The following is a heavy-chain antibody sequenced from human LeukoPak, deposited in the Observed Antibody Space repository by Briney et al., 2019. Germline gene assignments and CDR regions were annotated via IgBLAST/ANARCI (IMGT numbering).Heavy chain of an antibody. Sequence: SVKVSCKASGGTFISYAIGWVRQAPGQGLEWMGRIIPIFGTANYAQKFQGRVTITTDESTSTAYMELSSLRSEDTAVYYCARDTLPVTMVNWGQGTLVTVSS. CDR2: IIPIFGTA. J-gene: IGHJ4*02. D-gene: IGHD4/OR15-4a*01. CDR1: GGTFISYA. CDR3: ARDTLPVTMVN. V-gene: IGHV1-69*05.